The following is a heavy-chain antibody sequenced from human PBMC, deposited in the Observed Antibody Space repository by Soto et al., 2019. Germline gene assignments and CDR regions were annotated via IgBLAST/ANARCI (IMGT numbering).Heavy chain of an antibody. J-gene: IGHJ4*02. CDR2: FDPEDGET. CDR1: GYTLTELS. D-gene: IGHD3-3*01. V-gene: IGHV1-24*01. CDR3: ATDVEDHFGVAEFAC. Sequence: ASVKVSCKVSGYTLTELSMHWVRQAPGKGLEWMGGFDPEDGETIYAQKFQGRVTMTEDTSTDTAYMELSSLRSEDTAVYYCATDVEDHFGVAEFACWARGTRVTVSS.